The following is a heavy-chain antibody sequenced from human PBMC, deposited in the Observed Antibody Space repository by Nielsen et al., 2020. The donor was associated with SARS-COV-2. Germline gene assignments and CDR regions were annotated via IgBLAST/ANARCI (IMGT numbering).Heavy chain of an antibody. J-gene: IGHJ4*02. D-gene: IGHD3-22*01. Sequence: GESLKISCAASGFTFSSYAMSWVRHAPGKGLEWVSAISGSGGSTYYADSVKGRFTISRDNSKNTLYLQMNSLRAEDTAVYYCAKDSVPMIVVVITTEFDYWGQGTLVTVSS. CDR1: GFTFSSYA. CDR3: AKDSVPMIVVVITTEFDY. V-gene: IGHV3-23*01. CDR2: ISGSGGST.